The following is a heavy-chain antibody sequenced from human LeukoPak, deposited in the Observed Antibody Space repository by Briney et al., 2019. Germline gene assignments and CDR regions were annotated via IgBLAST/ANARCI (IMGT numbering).Heavy chain of an antibody. CDR3: ARDPYYYDSSGYYYYYYGMDV. J-gene: IGHJ6*02. CDR2: MSGSGGST. Sequence: AGGSLRLSCAASGFTFSTYAMNWVRQAPGKGLEWVSGMSGSGGSTYYADSVKGRFTISRDNAKNSLYLQMNSLRAEDTAVYYCARDPYYYDSSGYYYYYYGMDVWGQGTTVTVSS. CDR1: GFTFSTYA. V-gene: IGHV3-23*01. D-gene: IGHD3-22*01.